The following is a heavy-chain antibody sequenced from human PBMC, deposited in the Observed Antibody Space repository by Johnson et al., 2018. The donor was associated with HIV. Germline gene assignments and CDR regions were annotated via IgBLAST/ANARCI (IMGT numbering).Heavy chain of an antibody. CDR1: GFTFDDYA. Sequence: VQLVESGGGLVQPGRSLRLSCTASGFTFDDYAMHWVRLAPGKGLEWVSGISWNSGSIAYADSVKGRFTTSRDNAKNSLYLQVKSLRAEYTALYLCAKDNGIAGTSGDAFDIWGQGTMVTVSS. J-gene: IGHJ3*02. CDR3: AKDNGIAGTSGDAFDI. CDR2: ISWNSGSI. V-gene: IGHV3-9*01. D-gene: IGHD6-13*01.